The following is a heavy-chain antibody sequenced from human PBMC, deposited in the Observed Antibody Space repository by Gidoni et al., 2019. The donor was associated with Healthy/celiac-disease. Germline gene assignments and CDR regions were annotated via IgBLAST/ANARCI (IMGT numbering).Heavy chain of an antibody. CDR1: GFTFGDYA. D-gene: IGHD5-12*01. CDR2: IRSKAYGGTT. CDR3: TRAPDSGYVWYFDL. V-gene: IGHV3-49*03. Sequence: EVQLVESGGGLVQPGRSLRLSCTASGFTFGDYAMSWFRQAPGKGLEWVGFIRSKAYGGTTEYAASVKGRFTISRDDSKSIAYLQMNSLKTEDTAVYYCTRAPDSGYVWYFDLWGRGTLVTVSS. J-gene: IGHJ2*01.